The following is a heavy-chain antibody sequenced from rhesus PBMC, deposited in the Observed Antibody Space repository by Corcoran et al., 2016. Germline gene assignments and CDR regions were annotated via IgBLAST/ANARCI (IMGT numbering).Heavy chain of an antibody. J-gene: IGHJ5-2*02. CDR3: SRGGCSSTYCTHTLDV. V-gene: IGHV3-6*01. CDR1: GFPFCTHY. D-gene: IGHD2-15*01. Sequence: EVLLVSSGGRLVQSGGPLRVSCAARGFPFCTHYLSSVRPPPWTGVWWGGFIKRQAYGATEECAACVKGILTNSRDDSKISAYLQMSSRKTEGTAVYYCSRGGCSSTYCTHTLDVWGRGVLVTVSS. CDR2: IKRQAYGATE.